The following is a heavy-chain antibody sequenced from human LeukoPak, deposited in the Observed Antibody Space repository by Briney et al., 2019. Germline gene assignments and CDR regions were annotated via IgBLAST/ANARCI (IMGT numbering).Heavy chain of an antibody. V-gene: IGHV1-18*01. D-gene: IGHD6-6*01. CDR1: GYTFTSYG. J-gene: IGHJ3*02. CDR2: ISAYNGNT. CDR3: ARVRHIAARPGAFDI. Sequence: ASVKVSCKASGYTFTSYGISWVRQAPGQGLEWTGWISAYNGNTNYAQKLQGGVTMTTDTSTSTAYMELRSLRSDDTAVYYCARVRHIAARPGAFDIWGQGTMVTVSS.